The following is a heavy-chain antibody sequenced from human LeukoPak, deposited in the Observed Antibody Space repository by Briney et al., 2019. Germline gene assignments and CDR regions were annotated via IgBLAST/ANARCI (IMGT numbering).Heavy chain of an antibody. V-gene: IGHV3-23*01. CDR1: GFTFSNYA. CDR3: AKPLYNNWTPFDS. Sequence: GGSLRLSCAASGFTFSNYAMSWVRLAPGKGLVWVSTINTDGGPTHYEDSVEGRFTISRDNSKNTLFLQMNSLRAEDTAVYYCAKPLYNNWTPFDSWGQGTLVTVSS. J-gene: IGHJ4*02. CDR2: INTDGGPT. D-gene: IGHD1-1*01.